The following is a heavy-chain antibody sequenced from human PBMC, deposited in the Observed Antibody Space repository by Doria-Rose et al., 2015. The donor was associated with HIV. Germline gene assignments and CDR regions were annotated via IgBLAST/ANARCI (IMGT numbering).Heavy chain of an antibody. D-gene: IGHD3-22*01. Sequence: GGSLRLSCAASGFTFSSYAMSWVRQAPGKGLEWVSAISGSGYSTYYADSVKGRFTISRDNSKNTLYLQMNSLRAEDTAVYYCAKQQYYYDSSGYYYMDVWGKGSTVTVSS. CDR2: ISGSGYST. CDR3: AKQQYYYDSSGYYYMDV. J-gene: IGHJ6*03. V-gene: IGHV3-23*01. CDR1: GFTFSSYA.